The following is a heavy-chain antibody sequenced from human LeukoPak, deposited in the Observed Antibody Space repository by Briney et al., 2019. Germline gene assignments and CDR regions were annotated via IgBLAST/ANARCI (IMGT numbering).Heavy chain of an antibody. CDR2: IYHSGST. CDR3: ARGVSHIVVPAAYYFVY. J-gene: IGHJ4*02. CDR1: GGSISSSNW. D-gene: IGHD2-2*01. Sequence: LSGTLSLTCAVSGGSISSSNWWSWVRQPPGKGLEWFGEIYHSGSTNYNPSLKSRVTISVDKSKNQFSLKLSSVTAADTAVYYCARGVSHIVVPAAYYFVYCGQGTMVTVPS. V-gene: IGHV4-4*02.